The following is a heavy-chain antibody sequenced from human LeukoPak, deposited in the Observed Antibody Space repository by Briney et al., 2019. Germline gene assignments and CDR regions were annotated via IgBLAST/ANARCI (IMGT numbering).Heavy chain of an antibody. V-gene: IGHV3-74*01. J-gene: IGHJ4*02. CDR2: INSDGSST. Sequence: GGSLRLSCAASGFTFSNFWMHWVRQAPGKGLVWVSRINSDGSSTSYADSVKGRVTISRDNAKRTLYLQMNSLRAEDTAVYYCARGRSGHYIDYWGQGTLVTVSS. CDR3: ARGRSGHYIDY. D-gene: IGHD5-12*01. CDR1: GFTFSNFW.